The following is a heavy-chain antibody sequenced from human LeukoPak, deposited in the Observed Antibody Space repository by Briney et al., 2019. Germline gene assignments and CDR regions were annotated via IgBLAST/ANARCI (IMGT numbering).Heavy chain of an antibody. V-gene: IGHV3-23*01. J-gene: IGHJ4*02. Sequence: GRSLRLSCPASGFTFSSYAMSWVRQAPGKGLEWVSAISGSGGSTYYADSVKGRFTISRDNSKNTLYLQMNSLRAEDTAVYYCAKVIGYSYRTSYYFDYWGQGTLVTVSS. CDR3: AKVIGYSYRTSYYFDY. CDR1: GFTFSSYA. D-gene: IGHD5-18*01. CDR2: ISGSGGST.